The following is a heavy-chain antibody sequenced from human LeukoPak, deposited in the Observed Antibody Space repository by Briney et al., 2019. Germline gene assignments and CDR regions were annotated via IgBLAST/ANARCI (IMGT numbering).Heavy chain of an antibody. Sequence: SKTLSLTCTVSGGSISSGDCYWSWIRQPPGKGLEWIGYIYYSGSTYYNPSLKSRVTISVDTSKNQFSLKLSSVTAADTAVYYCASYFDTAMDNWFDPWGQGTLVTVSS. CDR3: ASYFDTAMDNWFDP. CDR1: GGSISSGDCY. V-gene: IGHV4-30-4*01. CDR2: IYYSGST. J-gene: IGHJ5*02. D-gene: IGHD5-18*01.